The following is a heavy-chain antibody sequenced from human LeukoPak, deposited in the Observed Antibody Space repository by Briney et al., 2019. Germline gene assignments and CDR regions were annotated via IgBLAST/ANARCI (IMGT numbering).Heavy chain of an antibody. CDR3: ARVPVLRFLENPEHGGFDP. Sequence: SQTLSLTCTVSGGSISSGSYYWSWIRQPAGKGLEWIGRIYTSGSTNYNPSLKSRVTISVDTSKNQFSLKLSSVTAADTAVYYCARVPVLRFLENPEHGGFDPWGQGTQVTVSS. V-gene: IGHV4-61*02. CDR2: IYTSGST. D-gene: IGHD3-3*01. CDR1: GGSISSGSYY. J-gene: IGHJ5*02.